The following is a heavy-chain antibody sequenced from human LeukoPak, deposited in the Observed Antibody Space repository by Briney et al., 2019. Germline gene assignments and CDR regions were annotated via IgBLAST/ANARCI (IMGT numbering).Heavy chain of an antibody. D-gene: IGHD4-17*01. CDR2: ISYDESNT. J-gene: IGHJ5*02. Sequence: QPGRSLRLPLAAPGFTFSSYSMQWVRQAPGKGLEWVALISYDESNTFYADSVKGRFTISRDNSKNTLYLQMNSLRAEDTAVYYCARAPPDYGDYARFDPWGQGTLVTVSS. CDR3: ARAPPDYGDYARFDP. CDR1: GFTFSSYS. V-gene: IGHV3-30*04.